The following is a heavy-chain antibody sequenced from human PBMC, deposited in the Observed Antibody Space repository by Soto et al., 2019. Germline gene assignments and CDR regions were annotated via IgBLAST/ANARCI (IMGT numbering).Heavy chain of an antibody. CDR2: IYSGGST. J-gene: IGHJ4*02. V-gene: IGHV3-66*01. D-gene: IGHD4-17*01. CDR1: GFTVSSNY. Sequence: EVQLVESGGGLVEPGGSLRLSCAASGFTVSSNYMSWVRQAPGKGLEWGSVIYSGGSTYYADSVKGRFTISRDNSKNTLELHMNSLRAEDTAVYYCARDEVGGAYRPYEHYGGQGTLVTVSS. CDR3: ARDEVGGAYRPYEHY.